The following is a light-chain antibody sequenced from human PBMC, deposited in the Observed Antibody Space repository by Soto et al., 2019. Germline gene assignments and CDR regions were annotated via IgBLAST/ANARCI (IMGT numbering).Light chain of an antibody. CDR1: SSDVGGYNY. V-gene: IGLV2-23*01. CDR3: SSYAGRITLV. Sequence: QSVLTQPASVSGSPGQSITISCTGTSSDVGGYNYVSWYQQHPGKAPKLLISDDNKRPSGVSDRFSGSKSGNTASLTISGLQAEDEGDYYCSSYAGRITLVFGGGTKVTVL. CDR2: DDN. J-gene: IGLJ2*01.